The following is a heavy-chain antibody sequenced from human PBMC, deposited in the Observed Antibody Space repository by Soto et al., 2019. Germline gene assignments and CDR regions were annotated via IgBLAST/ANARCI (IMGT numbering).Heavy chain of an antibody. CDR3: ARVHDSSGYYLYYYYYGMDV. CDR2: INPSGGST. Sequence: ASVKVSCKASGYTFTSYYMHWVRQAPGQGLEWMGIINPSGGSTSYAQKFQGRVTMTRDTSTSTVYMELSSLRSEDTAVYYCARVHDSSGYYLYYYYYGMDVWGQGTTVTVSS. CDR1: GYTFTSYY. V-gene: IGHV1-46*01. D-gene: IGHD3-22*01. J-gene: IGHJ6*02.